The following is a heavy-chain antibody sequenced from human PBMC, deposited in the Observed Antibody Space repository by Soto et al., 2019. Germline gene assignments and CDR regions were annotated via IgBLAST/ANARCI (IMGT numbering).Heavy chain of an antibody. V-gene: IGHV4-30-4*01. CDR2: IHYSGST. J-gene: IGHJ3*02. CDR3: ARDVYYYDSSGYNDAFDI. Sequence: QVQLQESGPGLVKPSQTLSLTCTVSGGSISSGDYYWSWIRQPPGKGLEWIGYIHYSGSTYYNPSLKSRITRSVVTSKNRFSLKLSSVTAADTAVYYGARDVYYYDSSGYNDAFDIWGQGTMVTVSS. D-gene: IGHD3-22*01. CDR1: GGSISSGDYY.